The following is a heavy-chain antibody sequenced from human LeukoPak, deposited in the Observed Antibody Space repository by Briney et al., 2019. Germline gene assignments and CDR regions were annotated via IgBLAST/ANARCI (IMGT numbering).Heavy chain of an antibody. V-gene: IGHV3-74*01. D-gene: IGHD1-26*01. Sequence: GGSLRLSCTASGFSFSGHWMHWARQLPGKGLVWDSRISPTGSTTSYADSVKGRFTISRDDSRNTLYLQMNSLRGDDTAVYYCAKDVGKWESLHFFDYWGQGTLVTVSS. CDR2: ISPTGSTT. J-gene: IGHJ4*02. CDR3: AKDVGKWESLHFFDY. CDR1: GFSFSGHW.